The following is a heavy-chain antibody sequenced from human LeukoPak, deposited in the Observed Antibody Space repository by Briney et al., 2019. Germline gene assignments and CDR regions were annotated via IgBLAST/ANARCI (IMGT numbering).Heavy chain of an antibody. CDR1: GFTVSGNY. D-gene: IGHD3-16*01. Sequence: GGSLRLSCAAFGFTVSGNYMSWVRQAPGKGLEWVSVIYSGGSTYYADSVKGRFSISRDNSKNTLYLQMNSLRAEDTAVYYCVREVYDSVSRRPPEELSYWGQGTLVAISS. J-gene: IGHJ4*02. CDR2: IYSGGST. CDR3: VREVYDSVSRRPPEELSY. V-gene: IGHV3-66*01.